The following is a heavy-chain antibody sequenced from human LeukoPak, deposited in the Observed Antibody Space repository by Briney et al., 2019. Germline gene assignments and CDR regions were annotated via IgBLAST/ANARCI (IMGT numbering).Heavy chain of an antibody. J-gene: IGHJ4*01. CDR2: IYYSGNT. CDR3: AVDFGTHRVVY. Sequence: SETLSLTCTVSGGSISSGSYYWGWVRQPPGKGLEWIGSIYYSGNTYYNPSLKSRVTISLDTSKNQYSLRLTSVTAADTAVYYCAVDFGTHRVVYWGQGSLVTVSS. D-gene: IGHD3/OR15-3a*01. CDR1: GGSISSGSYY. V-gene: IGHV4-39*01.